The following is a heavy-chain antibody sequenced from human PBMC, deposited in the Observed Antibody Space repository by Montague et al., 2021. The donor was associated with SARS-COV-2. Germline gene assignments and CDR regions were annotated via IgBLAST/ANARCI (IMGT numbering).Heavy chain of an antibody. CDR2: VYFPGSV. V-gene: IGHV4-59*01. J-gene: IGHJ5*02. CDR1: GDSITSYY. CDR3: ARDLSRAFCEGDSCYSENWFAP. Sequence: SETLPPTCTVSGDSITSYYWTWIRQPPGKGLEWIGYVYFPGSVNYNPSLNSRVTMSIDTSKNQFSLELTSVTAADTAIYYCARDLSRAFCEGDSCYSENWFAPWGQGTLVTVSS. D-gene: IGHD2-21*02.